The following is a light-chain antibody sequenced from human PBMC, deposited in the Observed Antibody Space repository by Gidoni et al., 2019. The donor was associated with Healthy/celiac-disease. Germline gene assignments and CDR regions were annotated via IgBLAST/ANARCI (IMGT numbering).Light chain of an antibody. Sequence: DIPMTQSPSSLSASVGDRVTITSRASQSISSYLNWYQQKPGKAPKLLIYAASSLQSGVPSRFSGSGSGTDFTLTISSLQPEDFATYYCQQSYSTLATFGGGTKVEIK. CDR1: QSISSY. V-gene: IGKV1-39*01. CDR3: QQSYSTLAT. CDR2: AAS. J-gene: IGKJ4*01.